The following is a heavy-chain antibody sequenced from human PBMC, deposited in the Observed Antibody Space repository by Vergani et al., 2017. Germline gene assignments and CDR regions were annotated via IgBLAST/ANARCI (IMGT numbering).Heavy chain of an antibody. CDR2: INPSGGHT. Sequence: QVQGVQSGAEVKKSGASVKVSCKTSGYTFSTYYMHWVRQAPGQGLEWMGIINPSGGHTNYAQKFQGRVTMTRDTSTSTVYMELSSLRSEDTAIYYCARGDYGILTGYRYWGQGTLVTVSA. D-gene: IGHD3-9*01. J-gene: IGHJ4*02. CDR3: ARGDYGILTGYRY. CDR1: GYTFSTYY. V-gene: IGHV1-46*03.